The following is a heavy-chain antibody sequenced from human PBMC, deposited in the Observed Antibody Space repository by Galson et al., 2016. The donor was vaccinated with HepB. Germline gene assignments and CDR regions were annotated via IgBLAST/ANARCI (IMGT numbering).Heavy chain of an antibody. CDR1: GGSLSGYY. V-gene: IGHV3-23*01. Sequence: ETLSLTCTVSGGSLSGYYWSWVRQAPGKGLEWVSSLSNSGGSTYYADSVKGRFTISRDNSKNTLYLQMNSLRAEDTAVYYCAKGGYFDWFDYWGQGTLATVSS. CDR3: AKGGYFDWFDY. CDR2: LSNSGGST. D-gene: IGHD3-9*01. J-gene: IGHJ4*02.